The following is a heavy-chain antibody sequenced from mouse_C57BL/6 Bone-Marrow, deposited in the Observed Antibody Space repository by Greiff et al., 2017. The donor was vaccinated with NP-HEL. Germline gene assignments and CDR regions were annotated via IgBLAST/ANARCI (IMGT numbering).Heavy chain of an antibody. CDR1: GFTFSDYG. J-gene: IGHJ3*01. CDR3: ARPIYDGYTWFAY. V-gene: IGHV5-17*01. Sequence: EVKVEESGGGLVKPGGSLKLSCAASGFTFSDYGMHWVRQAPEKGLEWVAYISSGSSTIYYADTVKGRFTISRDNAKNTLFLQMTSLRSEDTAMYYCARPIYDGYTWFAYWGQGTLVTVSA. D-gene: IGHD2-3*01. CDR2: ISSGSSTI.